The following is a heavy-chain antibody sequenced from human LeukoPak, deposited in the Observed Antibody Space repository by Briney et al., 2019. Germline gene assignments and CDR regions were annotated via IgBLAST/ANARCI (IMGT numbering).Heavy chain of an antibody. CDR1: GYSFTNYW. D-gene: IGHD3-22*01. CDR2: IYPDDSDT. J-gene: IGHJ4*02. V-gene: IGHV5-51*01. Sequence: GESLKISCKSSGYSFTNYWIGWVRQMPGKGLEWMGIIYPDDSDTRYSPSFQGQVTISADKSISTVYLQWNILKASDTAMYYCARPLSGGYNFDYWGQGTLVTVPS. CDR3: ARPLSGGYNFDY.